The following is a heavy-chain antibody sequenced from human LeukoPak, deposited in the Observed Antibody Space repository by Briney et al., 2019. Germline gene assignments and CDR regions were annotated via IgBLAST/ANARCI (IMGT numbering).Heavy chain of an antibody. Sequence: GASVKVSCKASGYTFTGYYMHWVRQAPGQGLEWMGWINPNSGGTNYAQKFQGRVTMTRDTSISTAYMELSRLRFDDTAVYYCARSPGYSSTPASYWGQGTLVNVSS. CDR2: INPNSGGT. CDR1: GYTFTGYY. CDR3: ARSPGYSSTPASY. J-gene: IGHJ4*02. D-gene: IGHD6-13*01. V-gene: IGHV1-2*02.